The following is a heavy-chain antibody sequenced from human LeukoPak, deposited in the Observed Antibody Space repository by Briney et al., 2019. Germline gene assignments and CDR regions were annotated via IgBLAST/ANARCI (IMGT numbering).Heavy chain of an antibody. Sequence: GGSLRLSCAASGFTFSSYGMSWVRQAPGKGLEWVSAISGSGGSTYYADSVRGRFTISRDNAKNSLYLQMNSLRAEDTAVYYCARAYYGSVIYYIDYWGQGTLVTVSS. V-gene: IGHV3-23*01. D-gene: IGHD3-10*01. J-gene: IGHJ4*02. CDR3: ARAYYGSVIYYIDY. CDR2: ISGSGGST. CDR1: GFTFSSYG.